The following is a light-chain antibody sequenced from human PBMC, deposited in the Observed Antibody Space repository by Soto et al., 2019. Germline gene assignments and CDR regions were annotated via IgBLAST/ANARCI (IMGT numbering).Light chain of an antibody. Sequence: EVVMTQSPATLSVSPGDTATLSCRASQSVSSSLAWYQQKPGQAPRLLIYGASGRATGTPDRFSGSGSGTDFTLTISRLEPEDFAVYHCQQHDSSPLTFGGGTKVDIK. CDR2: GAS. CDR1: QSVSSS. CDR3: QQHDSSPLT. J-gene: IGKJ4*01. V-gene: IGKV3-20*01.